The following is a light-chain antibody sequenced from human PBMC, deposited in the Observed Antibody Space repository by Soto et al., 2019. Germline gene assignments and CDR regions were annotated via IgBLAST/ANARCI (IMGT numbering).Light chain of an antibody. Sequence: DIQMTQSPSSLSASVGDRVTITCQANEDVNNYVIWYQQKSGKAPKLLIYDASNLETGVPSRFGGSGSGTTFALIISSLQPEDIATYYCQQYDDDLRTFGGGTKVEI. CDR3: QQYDDDLRT. V-gene: IGKV1-33*01. J-gene: IGKJ4*01. CDR1: EDVNNY. CDR2: DAS.